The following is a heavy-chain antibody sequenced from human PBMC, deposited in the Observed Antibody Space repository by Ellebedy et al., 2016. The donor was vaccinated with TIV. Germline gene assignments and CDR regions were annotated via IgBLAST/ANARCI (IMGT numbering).Heavy chain of an antibody. D-gene: IGHD2-2*01. Sequence: GESLKISCAASGFRLSSYAMNWVRQAPGKGLEWVSGISDSGDTTYYPDSVKGRFTISRDNAKNSLYLQMDSLRAEDTAVYYCARDTVPAALDAFDIWGQGTMVTVSS. CDR2: ISDSGDTT. CDR3: ARDTVPAALDAFDI. V-gene: IGHV3-48*03. CDR1: GFRLSSYA. J-gene: IGHJ3*02.